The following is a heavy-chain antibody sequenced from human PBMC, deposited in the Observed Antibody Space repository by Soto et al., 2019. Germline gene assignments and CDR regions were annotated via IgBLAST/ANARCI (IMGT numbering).Heavy chain of an antibody. CDR3: RRSSRYSTDV. Sequence: QLQLQESGPGLVKPSETLSLTCTVSGDSIRSSSYWGWIRQPPGQGLEWIGSIYSTGNTYYNPSLNSQATISVDTSKNQFSLNVISVTAADTAVYYCRRSSRYSTDVWGQGTTVTVSS. V-gene: IGHV4-39*01. CDR1: GDSIRSSSY. D-gene: IGHD6-13*01. CDR2: IYSTGNT. J-gene: IGHJ6*02.